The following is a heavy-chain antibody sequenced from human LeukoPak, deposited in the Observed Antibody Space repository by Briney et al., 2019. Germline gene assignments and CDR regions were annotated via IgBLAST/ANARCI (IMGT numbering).Heavy chain of an antibody. D-gene: IGHD6-13*01. CDR2: ISYDGSNK. J-gene: IGHJ4*02. CDR3: AKTAAGNGY. V-gene: IGHV3-30*18. Sequence: GGSLRLSCAASGFSFSAYGMHWVRQAPGKGLEWVAVISYDGSNKYYADSVKGRFTISRDNSKNTLYLQMNSLRAEDTAVYYCAKTAAGNGYWGQGTLVTVSS. CDR1: GFSFSAYG.